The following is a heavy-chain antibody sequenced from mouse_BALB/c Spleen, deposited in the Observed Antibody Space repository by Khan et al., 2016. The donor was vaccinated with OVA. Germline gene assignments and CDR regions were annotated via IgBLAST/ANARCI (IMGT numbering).Heavy chain of an antibody. CDR2: IFPGSVST. V-gene: IGHV1-9*01. J-gene: IGHJ3*01. CDR3: ARRGYGGFAY. CDR1: GYTFSSYW. Sequence: QVQLQQSGGDLMKPGASVKISCKATGYTFSSYWIEWVKQRPGHGLEWIGQIFPGSVSTTYNEKFKGKATFTADTSSNTAYMQLSSLTSEDSAVYYCARRGYGGFAYWGQGTLVTVSA. D-gene: IGHD2-2*01.